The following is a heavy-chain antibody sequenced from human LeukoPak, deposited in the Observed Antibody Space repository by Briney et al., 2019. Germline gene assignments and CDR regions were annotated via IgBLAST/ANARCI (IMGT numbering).Heavy chain of an antibody. Sequence: GGSLRLSCAASGFTVSSNYMSWARQAPGKGLEWVSVIYSGGSTYYADSVKGRFTISRHNSKNTLYLQMNSLRAEDTAVYYCARGSSSLFDYWGQGTLVTVSS. V-gene: IGHV3-53*04. CDR1: GFTVSSNY. CDR3: ARGSSSLFDY. D-gene: IGHD6-13*01. CDR2: IYSGGST. J-gene: IGHJ4*02.